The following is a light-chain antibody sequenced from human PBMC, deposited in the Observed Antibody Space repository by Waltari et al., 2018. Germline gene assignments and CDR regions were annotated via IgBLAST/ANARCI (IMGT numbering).Light chain of an antibody. CDR1: QSLVHSDGNTY. CDR2: KVS. V-gene: IGKV2-30*02. J-gene: IGKJ1*01. Sequence: DVVMTQSPLSLPVTLGQPASISCRSSQSLVHSDGNTYWSWFQQRPDQSPRRLIYKVSNRDSVVPDRFSGSGSGTDFTLKISRVEAEDVGVYYCMRGTHWPPWTFGQGTKVEIQ. CDR3: MRGTHWPPWT.